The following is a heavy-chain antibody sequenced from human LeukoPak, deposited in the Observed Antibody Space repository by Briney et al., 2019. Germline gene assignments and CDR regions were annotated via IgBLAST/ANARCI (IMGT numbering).Heavy chain of an antibody. CDR1: GSPFSSYW. CDR3: TRVGYIDEGIDY. J-gene: IGHJ4*02. D-gene: IGHD5-24*01. Sequence: GGSLRLSCVASGSPFSSYWMTWVRQAPGKGLEWVANIKQDGSKKSYVASVKGRFTISRDNAKNSLYLQMNSLRAEDTAIYYCTRVGYIDEGIDYWGQGTLVTVSS. CDR2: IKQDGSKK. V-gene: IGHV3-7*04.